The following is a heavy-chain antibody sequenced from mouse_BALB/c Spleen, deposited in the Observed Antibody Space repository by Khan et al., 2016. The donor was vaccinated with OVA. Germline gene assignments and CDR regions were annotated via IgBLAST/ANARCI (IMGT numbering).Heavy chain of an antibody. D-gene: IGHD1-1*01. J-gene: IGHJ4*01. CDR2: VSPGSGSP. CDR1: GYTFTSYW. CDR3: TRSNYVGNSLYAMDY. Sequence: DLVKPGASVKLSCKASGYTFTSYWINWIKQRPGQGLEWIGRVSPGSGSPYYNEIFKGKATVTVDKSSSTAYIQLNSLSSEDSAVYFCTRSNYVGNSLYAMDYWGHGTSVTVSS. V-gene: IGHV1S41*01.